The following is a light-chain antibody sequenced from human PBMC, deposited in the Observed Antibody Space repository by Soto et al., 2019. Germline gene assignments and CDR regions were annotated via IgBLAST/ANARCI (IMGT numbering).Light chain of an antibody. J-gene: IGLJ3*02. CDR1: SSDVGAHHS. Sequence: QSVLTQPASVSGSPGQSFTIPCTGSSSDVGAHHSVSWYQQHPGKAPKLIIFDVSNRPSGVSNRVSGSKSGNTASLTISGLQPEDEADYYCSSFTDTGTVMFGGGTKLTVL. CDR3: SSFTDTGTVM. V-gene: IGLV2-14*03. CDR2: DVS.